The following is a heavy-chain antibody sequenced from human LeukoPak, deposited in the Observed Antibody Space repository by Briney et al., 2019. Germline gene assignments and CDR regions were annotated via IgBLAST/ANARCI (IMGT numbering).Heavy chain of an antibody. D-gene: IGHD4-17*01. V-gene: IGHV3-30*03. Sequence: GRSLRLSCAASGFDISSSAMYWVRQAPGKGLEWVAVISYDGEIKYFADSVKGRFAMSRDNSNNTIFLEMNTLRPDDTGVYFCATPHYGGYYDMFDSWGPGTQVIVSS. J-gene: IGHJ4*02. CDR3: ATPHYGGYYDMFDS. CDR2: ISYDGEIK. CDR1: GFDISSSA.